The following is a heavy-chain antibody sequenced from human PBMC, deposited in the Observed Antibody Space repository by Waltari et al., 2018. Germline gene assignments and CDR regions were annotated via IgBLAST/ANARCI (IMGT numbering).Heavy chain of an antibody. CDR2: FDPEDGET. Sequence: QVQLVQSGAEVKKPGASVKVSCKVSGYTLTDLSMPWVRQAPGKGLEWMGGFDPEDGETIYAQKFQGRVTMTEDTSTDTAYMELSSLRSEDTAVYYCATGMAAGFYYYYYGMDVWGQGTTVTVSS. D-gene: IGHD6-13*01. V-gene: IGHV1-24*01. CDR3: ATGMAAGFYYYYYGMDV. CDR1: GYTLTDLS. J-gene: IGHJ6*02.